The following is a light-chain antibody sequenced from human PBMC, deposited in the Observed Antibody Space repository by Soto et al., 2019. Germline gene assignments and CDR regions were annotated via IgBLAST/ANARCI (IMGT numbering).Light chain of an antibody. J-gene: IGLJ2*01. Sequence: QTVVTQPPSVSGALGQRVTISCTGGSSNVEAGYHVHWYQQLPGAAPRLLVFGNDNRPSGVPDRFSGSRSSTSASLAITGLQAEDEGHYYCHSYVNILRESVFGGGTKLTVL. CDR1: SSNVEAGYH. V-gene: IGLV1-40*01. CDR3: HSYVNILRESV. CDR2: GND.